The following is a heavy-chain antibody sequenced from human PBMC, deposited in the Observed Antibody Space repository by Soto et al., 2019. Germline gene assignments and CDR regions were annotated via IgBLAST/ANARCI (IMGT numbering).Heavy chain of an antibody. D-gene: IGHD4-17*01. CDR3: ARVRELRGRYYYYGMDV. CDR1: GGSISSSNW. J-gene: IGHJ6*02. V-gene: IGHV4-4*02. CDR2: IYHSGST. Sequence: QVQLQESDPGLVKPSGTLSLTCAVSGGSISSSNWWSWVRQPPGKGLEWIGEIYHSGSTNYNPSLKSRVTISVDKSKNQFSLKLSSVTAADTAVYYCARVRELRGRYYYYGMDVWGQGTTVTVSS.